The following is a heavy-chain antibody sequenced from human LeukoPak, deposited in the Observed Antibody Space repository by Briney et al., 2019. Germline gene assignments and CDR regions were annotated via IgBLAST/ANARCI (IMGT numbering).Heavy chain of an antibody. CDR2: IYYSGST. D-gene: IGHD3-9*01. CDR3: ARDPQLRYAWSDAFDI. J-gene: IGHJ3*02. V-gene: IGHV4-31*03. Sequence: SETLSLTCTVSGGSISSGGYYWSWIRQHPGKGLEWIGYIYYSGSTYYNPSLKSRVTISVDTSKNQFSLKLSSVTAADTAVYYCARDPQLRYAWSDAFDIWGQGTMVTVSS. CDR1: GGSISSGGYY.